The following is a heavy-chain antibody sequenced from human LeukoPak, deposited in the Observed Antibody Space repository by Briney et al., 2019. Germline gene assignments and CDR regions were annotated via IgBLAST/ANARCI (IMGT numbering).Heavy chain of an antibody. V-gene: IGHV1-2*06. Sequence: ASVKVSCTASGYTFTGYYMHWVRQAPGQGLEWMGRINPNSGGTNYAQKFQGRVTMTRDTSISTAYMELSRLRSGDTAVYYCARRYCSSTSCYYYFDYWGQGTLVTVSS. J-gene: IGHJ4*02. CDR2: INPNSGGT. CDR1: GYTFTGYY. CDR3: ARRYCSSTSCYYYFDY. D-gene: IGHD2-2*01.